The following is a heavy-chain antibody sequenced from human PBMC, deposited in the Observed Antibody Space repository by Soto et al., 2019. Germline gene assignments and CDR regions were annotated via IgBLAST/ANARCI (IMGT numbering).Heavy chain of an antibody. J-gene: IGHJ4*02. CDR3: ARDLGGGYSSSWYGLDC. Sequence: QVQLVQSGAEVKKPGASVKVSCKASGYTFTSYDINWVRQATGQGLEWMGWMNPNSGNTGYAQKFQGRVTMTRNTSISTAYMELSRLSSEDTAVYYCARDLGGGYSSSWYGLDCWGQGTLVTVSS. V-gene: IGHV1-8*01. D-gene: IGHD6-13*01. CDR2: MNPNSGNT. CDR1: GYTFTSYD.